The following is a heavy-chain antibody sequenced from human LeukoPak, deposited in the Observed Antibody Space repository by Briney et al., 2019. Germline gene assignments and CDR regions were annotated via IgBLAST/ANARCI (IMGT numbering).Heavy chain of an antibody. V-gene: IGHV3-48*01. D-gene: IGHD3-22*01. Sequence: GGSLRLSCAASGFTFSSYSMSWVRQAPGKGLEWVSYISSSSSTIYYADSVKGRFTISRDNAKNSLYLQMNSLRAEDTAVYYCARVQYYDSSDYWGQGTLVTVSS. CDR3: ARVQYYDSSDY. CDR2: ISSSSSTI. CDR1: GFTFSSYS. J-gene: IGHJ4*02.